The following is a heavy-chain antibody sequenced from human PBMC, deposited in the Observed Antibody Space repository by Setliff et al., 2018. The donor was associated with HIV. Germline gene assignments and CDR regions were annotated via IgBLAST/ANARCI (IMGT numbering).Heavy chain of an antibody. D-gene: IGHD3-10*01. V-gene: IGHV1-69*13. Sequence: ASVKVSCKASGDNFNNVAFNWVRQAPGQGLEWMGGILPIFGATDYAQKFQGRLTLTAVQSENSVYMELSSLRSDDTAVYYCTNRGGSGTNVGDWFDPWGQGTLVTVSS. CDR2: ILPIFGAT. CDR3: TNRGGSGTNVGDWFDP. CDR1: GDNFNNVA. J-gene: IGHJ5*02.